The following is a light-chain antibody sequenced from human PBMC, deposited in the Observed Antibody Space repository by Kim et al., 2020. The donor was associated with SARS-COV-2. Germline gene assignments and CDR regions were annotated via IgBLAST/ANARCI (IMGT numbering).Light chain of an antibody. CDR1: SNDVGGYNF. V-gene: IGLV2-11*01. CDR2: DVS. CDR3: CSYAGTYTYV. Sequence: GQAVTSSCTGTSNDVGGYNFVSWYQQHPGKAPKLVINDVSKRPSGVPDRFSGSKSGNTASLTISGLQAEDEADYFCCSYAGTYTYVFGTGTKVTVL. J-gene: IGLJ1*01.